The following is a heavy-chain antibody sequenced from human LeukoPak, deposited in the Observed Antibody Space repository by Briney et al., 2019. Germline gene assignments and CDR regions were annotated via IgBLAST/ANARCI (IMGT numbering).Heavy chain of an antibody. CDR2: IYYTGST. Sequence: SETLSLTCTVSGGPISTYYWSWIRQPPGKGLELIGYIYYTGSTNYNPSLKSRVTISVDTSNNHFSLKLTSVTAADTAVYYCARIITAAGLLYFDSWGQGTLVTVSS. V-gene: IGHV4-59*01. CDR3: ARIITAAGLLYFDS. J-gene: IGHJ4*02. CDR1: GGPISTYY. D-gene: IGHD6-13*01.